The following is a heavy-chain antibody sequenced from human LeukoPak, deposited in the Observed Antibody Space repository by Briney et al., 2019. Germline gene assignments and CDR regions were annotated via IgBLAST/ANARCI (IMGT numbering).Heavy chain of an antibody. CDR1: GFTFSSYS. Sequence: GGSLRLSCAASGFTFSSYSMNWVRQAPGEGLEWVSTISGSGGSTYYADSVKGRFTISRDNSKNTLYLQMNGLRAEDTAIYYCAPPTGVALCDSNGYWGQGTLVTVSS. D-gene: IGHD3-22*01. CDR3: APPTGVALCDSNGY. CDR2: ISGSGGST. V-gene: IGHV3-23*01. J-gene: IGHJ4*02.